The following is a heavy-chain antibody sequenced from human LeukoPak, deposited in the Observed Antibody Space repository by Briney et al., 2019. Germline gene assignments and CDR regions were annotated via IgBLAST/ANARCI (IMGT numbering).Heavy chain of an antibody. CDR2: IYYSGST. D-gene: IGHD3-22*01. CDR3: ARVYRDYYDLKNYFDY. CDR1: GGSISGSSYY. Sequence: SETLSLTCTVSGGSISGSSYYWGWIRQPPGTGLEWIGSIYYSGSTYYNPSLKSRVTISVDTSKNQFSLKLNSVTATDTAVYYCARVYRDYYDLKNYFDYWGQGTVVTVSS. J-gene: IGHJ4*02. V-gene: IGHV4-39*02.